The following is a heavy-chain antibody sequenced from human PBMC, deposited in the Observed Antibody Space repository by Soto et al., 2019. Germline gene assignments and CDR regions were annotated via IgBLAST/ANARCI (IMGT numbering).Heavy chain of an antibody. CDR2: IDYRGRT. CDR1: GASINSGGFY. CDR3: ARVSAAGTRWFDP. V-gene: IGHV4-31*03. J-gene: IGHJ5*02. Sequence: QVHLQESGPGLVKSSQTLSLTCTVSGASINSGGFYWSWVRQFPGKGLEWIGYIDYRGRTFYNPSLKRRATISRDTSKNQFSLEVTSVPAADTAVFFCARVSAAGTRWFDPWGQGTLVTVSS. D-gene: IGHD6-13*01.